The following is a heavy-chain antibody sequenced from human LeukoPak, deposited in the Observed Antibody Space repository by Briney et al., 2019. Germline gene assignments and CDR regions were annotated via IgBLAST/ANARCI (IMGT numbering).Heavy chain of an antibody. CDR3: AKVEGSGSYYPDY. D-gene: IGHD3-10*01. J-gene: IGHJ4*02. Sequence: GGSLRLSCAASGFTFSSYGMHWVRQAPGKGLEWVAVVSYDGRNKNYADSVKGRFTISRDNSKNTMYLQMNSLRAEDTAVYYCAKVEGSGSYYPDYWGQGILVTVSS. CDR1: GFTFSSYG. CDR2: VSYDGRNK. V-gene: IGHV3-30*18.